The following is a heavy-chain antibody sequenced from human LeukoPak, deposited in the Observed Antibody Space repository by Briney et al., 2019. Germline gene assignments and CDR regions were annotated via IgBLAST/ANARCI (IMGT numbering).Heavy chain of an antibody. D-gene: IGHD5-24*01. J-gene: IGHJ4*02. V-gene: IGHV3-30*02. CDR3: AKEAQRWLQPQRFDY. CDR1: GFTFSSYG. Sequence: GGSLRLSCAASGFTFSSYGMHWVRQAPGKGLEWVAFIRYDGSNKYYADSVKGRFTISRDNSKNTLYLQMNSLRAEDTAVYYCAKEAQRWLQPQRFDYWGQGTLVTVSS. CDR2: IRYDGSNK.